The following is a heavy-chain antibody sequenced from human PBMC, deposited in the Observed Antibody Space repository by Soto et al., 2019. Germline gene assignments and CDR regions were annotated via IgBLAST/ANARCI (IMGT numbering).Heavy chain of an antibody. CDR1: GFTFSSYS. CDR3: ATDTVLAVAGTAECD. J-gene: IGHJ1*01. V-gene: IGHV3-21*01. Sequence: GVSLRLSCAASGFTFSSYSMNWVRQAPGKGLEWVSSISSSSSYIYYADSVKGRFTISRDNAKNSLYLQMNSLRAEDTAVYYCATDTVLAVAGTAECDWGQRTLGTVSS. D-gene: IGHD6-19*01. CDR2: ISSSSSYI.